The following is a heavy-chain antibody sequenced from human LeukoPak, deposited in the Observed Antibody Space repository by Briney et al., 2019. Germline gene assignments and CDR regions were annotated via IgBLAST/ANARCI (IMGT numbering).Heavy chain of an antibody. D-gene: IGHD2-21*01. V-gene: IGHV4-59*01. CDR2: IYYSGST. CDR3: ASLGYGLRDAFDI. J-gene: IGHJ3*02. CDR1: GGSISSYY. Sequence: SETLSLTCTVSGGSISSYYWSWIRQPPGKGLEWIGYIYYSGSTNYNPSLKSRVTISVDTSKNQFSLKLSSVTAADTAVYYCASLGYGLRDAFDIWGQGTMVTVSS.